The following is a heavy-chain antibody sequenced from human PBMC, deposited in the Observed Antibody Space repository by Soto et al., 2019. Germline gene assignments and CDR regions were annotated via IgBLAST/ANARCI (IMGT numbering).Heavy chain of an antibody. CDR1: GYSFTSYW. D-gene: IGHD5-12*01. CDR3: ARFSGYDRLNYYYYYGMDV. J-gene: IGHJ6*02. Sequence: PGESLKISCKGSGYSFTSYWVGWVRQMPGKGLEWMGIIYPGDSDTRYSPSFQGQVTISADKSISTAYLQWSSLKASDTAMYYCARFSGYDRLNYYYYYGMDVWGQGTTVTSP. V-gene: IGHV5-51*01. CDR2: IYPGDSDT.